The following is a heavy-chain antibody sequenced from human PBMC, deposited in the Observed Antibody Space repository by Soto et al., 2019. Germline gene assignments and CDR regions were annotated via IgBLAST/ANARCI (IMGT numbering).Heavy chain of an antibody. CDR2: IYHTGTT. V-gene: IGHV4-30-2*01. CDR3: ARVNLYYDSSGYYFDY. Sequence: SETLSLTCAVSGDSITSVGYSWSWIRQPPGKALEWIGYIYHTGTTYYTAALKSRVTISVDTSKNQFSLKLSSVTAADTAVYYCARVNLYYDSSGYYFDYWGQGTLVTVSS. J-gene: IGHJ4*02. D-gene: IGHD3-22*01. CDR1: GDSITSVGYS.